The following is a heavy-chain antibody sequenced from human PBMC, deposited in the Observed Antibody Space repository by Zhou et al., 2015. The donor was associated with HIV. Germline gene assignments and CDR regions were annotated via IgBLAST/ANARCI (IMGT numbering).Heavy chain of an antibody. Sequence: QVQLVQSGAEVKKPGSSVKVSCKASGGTFSSYAISWVRQAPGQGLEWMGGIIPIFGTANYAQKFQGRVTITADESTSTAYMELSSLRSEDTAVYYCAATRGEDYYGSGSYSDFDYWGQGTLVTVSS. V-gene: IGHV1-69*01. CDR1: GGTFSSYA. D-gene: IGHD3-10*01. J-gene: IGHJ4*02. CDR3: AATRGEDYYGSGSYSDFDY. CDR2: IIPIFGTA.